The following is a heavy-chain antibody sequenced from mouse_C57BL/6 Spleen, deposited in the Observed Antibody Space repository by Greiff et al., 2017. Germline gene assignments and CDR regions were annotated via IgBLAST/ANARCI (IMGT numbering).Heavy chain of an antibody. CDR1: GYTFTSYW. J-gene: IGHJ4*01. D-gene: IGHD3-3*01. CDR3: ARQGAGTGGYAMDY. CDR2: IDPNSGGT. V-gene: IGHV1-72*01. Sequence: VQGVESGAELVKPGASVKLSCKASGYTFTSYWMHWVKQRPGRGLEWIGRIDPNSGGTKYNEKFKSKATLTVDKPSSTAYMQLSSLTSEDSAVYYCARQGAGTGGYAMDYWGQGTSVTVSS.